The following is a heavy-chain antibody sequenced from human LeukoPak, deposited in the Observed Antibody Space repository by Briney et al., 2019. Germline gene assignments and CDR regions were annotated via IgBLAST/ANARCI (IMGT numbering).Heavy chain of an antibody. CDR3: ARDRLIAAAGQNWFDP. J-gene: IGHJ5*02. D-gene: IGHD6-13*01. Sequence: GGSLRLSWAASGFTFSSYAMHWVRQAPGKGLEWVAVISYDGSNKYYADSVKGRFTISRDNSKNTLCLQMNSLRAEDTAVYYCARDRLIAAAGQNWFDPWGQGTLVTVSS. CDR1: GFTFSSYA. CDR2: ISYDGSNK. V-gene: IGHV3-30-3*01.